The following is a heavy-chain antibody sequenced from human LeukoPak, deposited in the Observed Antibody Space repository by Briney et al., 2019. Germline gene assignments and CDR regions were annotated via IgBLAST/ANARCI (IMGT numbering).Heavy chain of an antibody. J-gene: IGHJ6*03. D-gene: IGHD3-10*01. Sequence: KPSETLSLTCTVSGGSISSSSYYWGWIRQPPGKGLEWIGSRSYSGSTYYNPSLKSRVTIAVDTSKTQFSLKLSSVTAADTAVYYRARFYTTSQYGSGYMDVWGKGTTVTVSS. CDR3: ARFYTTSQYGSGYMDV. V-gene: IGHV4-39*01. CDR1: GGSISSSSYY. CDR2: RSYSGST.